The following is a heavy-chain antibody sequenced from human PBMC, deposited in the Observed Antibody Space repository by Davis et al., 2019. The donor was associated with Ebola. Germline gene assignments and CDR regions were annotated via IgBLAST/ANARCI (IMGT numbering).Heavy chain of an antibody. Sequence: PGGSLRLSCAASGVTFRSYWMSWVRQAPGKGLEWVAFIQSDGSNKYYADSVKGRFTISRDNSKNTVYLQLNILRPEDTAVYNCAKDDGPRRLADPWGQGTLVTVSS. CDR2: IQSDGSNK. D-gene: IGHD5-24*01. V-gene: IGHV3-30*02. CDR1: GVTFRSYW. J-gene: IGHJ5*02. CDR3: AKDDGPRRLADP.